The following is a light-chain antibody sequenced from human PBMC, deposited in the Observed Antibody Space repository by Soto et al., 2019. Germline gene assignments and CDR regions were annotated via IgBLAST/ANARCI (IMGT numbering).Light chain of an antibody. V-gene: IGLV2-8*01. CDR3: CSYASANTF. CDR1: SSDVGRYNF. Sequence: QSVLTQPPSASGSPGQSVTISCTGTSSDVGRYNFVSWYQQHPGKVPKLMIYEVTKRPSGVPDRFSGSKSGNTASLTVSGLQAEDEADYYCCSYASANTFFGTGTKLTVL. J-gene: IGLJ1*01. CDR2: EVT.